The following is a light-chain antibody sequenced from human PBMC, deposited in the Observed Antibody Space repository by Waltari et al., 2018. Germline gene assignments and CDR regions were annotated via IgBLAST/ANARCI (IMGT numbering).Light chain of an antibody. CDR1: HDIGNS. Sequence: DIQMTQSPSSLSASVGDRVTITCRASHDIGNSLTWFQQKPGKAPKSLIYAASNLQSGVPSKFSGRGSGTDFTLTITGLQPEDSATYYCQQYNDHPFTFGQGTKLEIK. V-gene: IGKV1-16*02. CDR3: QQYNDHPFT. CDR2: AAS. J-gene: IGKJ2*01.